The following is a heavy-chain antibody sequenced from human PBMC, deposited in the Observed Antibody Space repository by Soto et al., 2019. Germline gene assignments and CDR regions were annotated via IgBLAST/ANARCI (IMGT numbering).Heavy chain of an antibody. CDR3: ASSLIAVAGTRRWFDP. Sequence: PSETLSLTCAVSGGSISSSNWWSWVRQPPGKGLEWIGEIYHSGSTNYNPSLKSRVTISVDKSKNQFSLKLSSVTAADTAVYYCASSLIAVAGTRRWFDPWGQGTLVTVSS. V-gene: IGHV4-4*02. CDR1: GGSISSSNW. D-gene: IGHD6-19*01. J-gene: IGHJ5*02. CDR2: IYHSGST.